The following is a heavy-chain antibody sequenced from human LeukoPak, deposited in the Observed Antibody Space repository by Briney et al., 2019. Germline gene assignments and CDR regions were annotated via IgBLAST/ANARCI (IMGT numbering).Heavy chain of an antibody. CDR2: ISGSGGST. V-gene: IGHV3-23*01. Sequence: GGSLRLSCAASGFTFSSYAMSWVRQAPGKGLEWVSAISGSGGSTYYADSVKGRFTISRDNSKNTLYLQMNSLRAEDTAIYYCAKDQSCGGSCYWYFDLWGRGTLVTVSS. CDR3: AKDQSCGGSCYWYFDL. J-gene: IGHJ2*01. D-gene: IGHD2-15*01. CDR1: GFTFSSYA.